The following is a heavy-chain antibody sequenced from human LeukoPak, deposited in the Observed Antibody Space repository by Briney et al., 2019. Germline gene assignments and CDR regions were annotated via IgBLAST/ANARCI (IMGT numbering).Heavy chain of an antibody. J-gene: IGHJ3*02. CDR2: TYYRSKWYN. CDR3: ARGGQGDGYSADEAFDI. D-gene: IGHD5-18*01. CDR1: GDSVSSNSS. Sequence: SQTLSLTCAISGDSVSSNSSWNWLRQSPSRGLEWLGRTYYRSKWYNGYVVSVKSRININPDTSKNQFSLQLNSVTPEDTAVYYCARGGQGDGYSADEAFDIWGQGTMVTVS. V-gene: IGHV6-1*01.